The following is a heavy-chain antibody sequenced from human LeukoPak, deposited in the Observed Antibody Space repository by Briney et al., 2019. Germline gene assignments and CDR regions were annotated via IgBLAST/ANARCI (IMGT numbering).Heavy chain of an antibody. Sequence: GGSLRLSCAASGFTFDDYAMHWVRQAPGKGLEWVSGIIWNSGNIGYADSVKGRFTISRDNAKNSLYLQMNSLRAEDTALYYCAKDRGATGYYYYGMDVWGQGTTVTVSS. CDR1: GFTFDDYA. D-gene: IGHD1-26*01. J-gene: IGHJ6*02. CDR3: AKDRGATGYYYYGMDV. CDR2: IIWNSGNI. V-gene: IGHV3-9*01.